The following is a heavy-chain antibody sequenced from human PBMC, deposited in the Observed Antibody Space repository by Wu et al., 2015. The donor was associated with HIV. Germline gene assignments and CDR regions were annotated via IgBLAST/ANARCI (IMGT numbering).Heavy chain of an antibody. Sequence: QVQVVQSGAEVKKPGASVKVSCKTSGYTFTSYGISWVRQAPGQGLEWMAGIIPIFGTATYAQNLQGRVTITADESTSTAYMELSSLKSEDTAVYYCARGSNSGYDWRFDYWGQGTLVTSPQ. CDR3: ARGSNSGYDWRFDY. D-gene: IGHD5-12*01. CDR2: IIPIFGTA. CDR1: GYTFTSYG. V-gene: IGHV1-69*13. J-gene: IGHJ4*02.